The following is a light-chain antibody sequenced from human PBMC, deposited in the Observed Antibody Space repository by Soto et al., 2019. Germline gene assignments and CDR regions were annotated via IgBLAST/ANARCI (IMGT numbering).Light chain of an antibody. CDR1: QSVSSF. V-gene: IGKV3-11*01. CDR2: DAS. Sequence: EIVLTQSPATLSLSPGERATLSCRASQSVSSFLASYQQKTGQAPRLLIYDASNRATGIPARFSGSGSGTDFTLTISSLEPEDFAVYYCQQRSNWPLTFGGGTKVEIK. J-gene: IGKJ4*02. CDR3: QQRSNWPLT.